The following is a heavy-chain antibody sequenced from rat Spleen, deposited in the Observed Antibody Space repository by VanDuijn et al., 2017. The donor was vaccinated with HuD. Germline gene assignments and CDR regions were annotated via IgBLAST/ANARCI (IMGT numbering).Heavy chain of an antibody. CDR3: ARQATTVPSYFDY. J-gene: IGHJ2*01. Sequence: EVQLVESDGGLVQPGRSLKLSCAASGFTFSNYGMAWVRQAPTRGLEWVATISYDDSSTYYRDSVKGRFTISRDNAKSILYLQVDSLRSEDTTIYYCARQATTVPSYFDYWGQGVMVTVSS. D-gene: IGHD1-1*01. CDR1: GFTFSNYG. V-gene: IGHV5-29*01. CDR2: ISYDDSST.